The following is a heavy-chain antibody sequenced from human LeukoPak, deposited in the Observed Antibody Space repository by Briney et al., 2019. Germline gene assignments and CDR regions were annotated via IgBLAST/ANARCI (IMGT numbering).Heavy chain of an antibody. CDR1: GFTFSSYA. Sequence: GGSLRLSCAASGFTFSSYAMSWVRQAPGKGLEWVSAISGSGGSTYYADSVKGRFTISRDNSKNTLYLQMNSLRAEDTAVYYCARGRVGDYLFDYWGQGTLVTVSS. J-gene: IGHJ4*02. D-gene: IGHD4-17*01. CDR2: ISGSGGST. CDR3: ARGRVGDYLFDY. V-gene: IGHV3-23*01.